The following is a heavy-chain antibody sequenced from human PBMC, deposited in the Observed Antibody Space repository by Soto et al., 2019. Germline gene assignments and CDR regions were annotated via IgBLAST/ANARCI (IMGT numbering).Heavy chain of an antibody. Sequence: GGSLRLSCAASGFTFSSYGMHWVRQAPGKGLEWVAVISYDGSNKYYADSVKGRFTISRDNSKNTLYLQMNSLRAEDTAVYYCAKAFSGATKASFDYWGQGTLVTVSS. J-gene: IGHJ4*02. CDR1: GFTFSSYG. CDR3: AKAFSGATKASFDY. D-gene: IGHD1-26*01. V-gene: IGHV3-30*18. CDR2: ISYDGSNK.